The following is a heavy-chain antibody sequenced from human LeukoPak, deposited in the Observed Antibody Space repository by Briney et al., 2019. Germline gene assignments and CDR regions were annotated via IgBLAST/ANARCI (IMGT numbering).Heavy chain of an antibody. J-gene: IGHJ6*03. CDR2: ISGSGVST. V-gene: IGHV3-23*01. D-gene: IGHD6-19*01. CDR3: AKGLIAVAGTRFAGGYMDV. Sequence: GGSLRLSCAASAFTFSSYAMSWVRQAPGKGLEWVSSISGSGVSTYYADSVQGRFTISRDNSKSALYLQMNSLRAEDTAEYYCAKGLIAVAGTRFAGGYMDVWGKGTTVTVS. CDR1: AFTFSSYA.